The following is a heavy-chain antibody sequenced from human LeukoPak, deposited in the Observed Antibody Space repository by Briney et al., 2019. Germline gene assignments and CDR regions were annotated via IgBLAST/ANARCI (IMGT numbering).Heavy chain of an antibody. CDR3: ARDLGPPYSSGWYWY. D-gene: IGHD6-19*01. J-gene: IGHJ4*02. CDR1: GYTFTGYY. V-gene: IGHV1-2*06. CDR2: INPNSGGT. Sequence: ASVKVSCKASGYTFTGYYMHWVRQAPGQGLEWMGRINPNSGGTNYAQKFQGRVTVTRDTSISTAYMELSRLRSDDTAVYYCARDLGPPYSSGWYWYWGQGTLVTVSS.